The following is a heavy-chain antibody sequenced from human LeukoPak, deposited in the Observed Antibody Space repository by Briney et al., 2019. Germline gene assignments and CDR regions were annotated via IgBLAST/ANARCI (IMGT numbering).Heavy chain of an antibody. CDR3: AREYGSGSYTGIDY. Sequence: GASVKVSCKASGYTFTGYYMHWVRQAPGQGLEWMRWINPNSGGTNYAQKFQGRVTMTRDTSISTAYMELSRLRSDDTAVYYCAREYGSGSYTGIDYWGQGTLVTVSS. V-gene: IGHV1-2*02. CDR1: GYTFTGYY. CDR2: INPNSGGT. D-gene: IGHD3-10*01. J-gene: IGHJ4*02.